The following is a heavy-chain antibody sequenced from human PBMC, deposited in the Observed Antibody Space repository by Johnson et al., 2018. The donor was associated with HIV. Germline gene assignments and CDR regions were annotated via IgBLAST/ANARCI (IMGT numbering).Heavy chain of an antibody. D-gene: IGHD4-23*01. CDR1: GFTFDDYG. J-gene: IGHJ3*02. Sequence: VQLVESGGAVVRPGGSLRLSCAASGFTFDDYGMSWVRQAPGKGLEWVANVRQDGRQKYYMDSVKGRFTISRDNAKNSVYLRMNSLRVDDTAVYYCARATTVVTPRLGAIDIWGQGTMVTVS. CDR3: ARATTVVTPRLGAIDI. CDR2: VRQDGRQK. V-gene: IGHV3-7*03.